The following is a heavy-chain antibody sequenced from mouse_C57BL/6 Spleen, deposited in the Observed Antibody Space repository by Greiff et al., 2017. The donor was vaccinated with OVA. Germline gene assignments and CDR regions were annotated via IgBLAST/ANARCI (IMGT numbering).Heavy chain of an antibody. CDR3: ARGDYDVVRGYFDV. D-gene: IGHD2-4*01. CDR1: GYAFSSYW. J-gene: IGHJ1*03. V-gene: IGHV1-80*01. Sequence: QVHVKQSGAELVKPGASVKISCKASGYAFSSYWMNWVKQRPGKGLEWIGQIYPGDGDTNYNGKFKGKATLTADKSSSTAYMQLSSLTSEDSAVYFCARGDYDVVRGYFDVWGTGTTVTVSS. CDR2: IYPGDGDT.